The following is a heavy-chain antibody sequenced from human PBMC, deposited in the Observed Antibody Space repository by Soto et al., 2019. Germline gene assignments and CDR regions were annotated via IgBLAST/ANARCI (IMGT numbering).Heavy chain of an antibody. CDR1: GFTFSSYA. Sequence: GGSLRLSCAASGFTFSSYAMSWVRQAPGKGLEWVSAISGSGGSTYYADSVKGRFTISRDNSKNTLYLQMNSLRAEDTAVYYCAKDLGPYDDILTGYIPPRNDAFDIWGQGTMVTVSS. J-gene: IGHJ3*02. CDR2: ISGSGGST. V-gene: IGHV3-23*01. CDR3: AKDLGPYDDILTGYIPPRNDAFDI. D-gene: IGHD3-9*01.